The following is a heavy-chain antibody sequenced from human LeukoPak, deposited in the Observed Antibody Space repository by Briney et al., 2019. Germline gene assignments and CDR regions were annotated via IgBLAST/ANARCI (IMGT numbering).Heavy chain of an antibody. CDR2: INSDGSEG. J-gene: IGHJ4*02. V-gene: IGHV3-7*03. D-gene: IGHD5-18*01. CDR1: GFTFRSYA. Sequence: GGSLRLSCAAAGFTFRSYAMSWVRQAPGKGLEWVASINSDGSEGYYADVVKGRFTNSRDNAKNSLYLQINSLRAEDTAVYYCARGGYRFGYAAYWGQGTLVTVSS. CDR3: ARGGYRFGYAAY.